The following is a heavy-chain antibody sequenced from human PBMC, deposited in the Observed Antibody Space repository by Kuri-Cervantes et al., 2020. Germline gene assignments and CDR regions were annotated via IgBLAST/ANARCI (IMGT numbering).Heavy chain of an antibody. J-gene: IGHJ4*02. CDR3: ARETPGIGYYFEC. CDR2: IRRSGGTT. Sequence: GGSLRLSCVASGFTFRSYGMHWVRQAPGKGLEWVSSIRRSGGTTNYADSVMGRFTISKDNSKDTLYLQMNSLRVDDTAVYFCARETPGIGYYFECWGQGTLVTVSS. D-gene: IGHD3-10*01. CDR1: GFTFRSYG. V-gene: IGHV3-23*01.